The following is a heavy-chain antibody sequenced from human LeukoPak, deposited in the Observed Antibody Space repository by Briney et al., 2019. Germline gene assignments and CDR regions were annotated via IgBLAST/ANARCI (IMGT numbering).Heavy chain of an antibody. CDR2: ISGSGGST. CDR3: AKGGRYCSDTSCYSSS. J-gene: IGHJ4*02. V-gene: IGHV3-23*01. CDR1: GFIFSSYA. Sequence: GGSLRLSCAASGFIFSSYAMSCVRQAPGKGLEWVSVISGSGGSTYYADSVKGRFTISRDNSKNTLYLQMSSLRAEDTAVYYCAKGGRYCSDTSCYSSSWGQGTLVTVSS. D-gene: IGHD2-15*01.